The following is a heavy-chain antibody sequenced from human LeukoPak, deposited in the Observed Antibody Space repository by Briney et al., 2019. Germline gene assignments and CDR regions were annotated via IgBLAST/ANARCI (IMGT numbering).Heavy chain of an antibody. Sequence: SETLSLTCTVSGGSISTYYWSWIRQPPGKGLEWIGYIDHSGSTNYNPSLKSRVTISVDTSKNQFSLKLSSVTAADTAVYYCARDRRRELLHAFDIWGQGTMVTVSS. CDR2: IDHSGST. J-gene: IGHJ3*02. CDR3: ARDRRRELLHAFDI. CDR1: GGSISTYY. V-gene: IGHV4-59*01. D-gene: IGHD1-26*01.